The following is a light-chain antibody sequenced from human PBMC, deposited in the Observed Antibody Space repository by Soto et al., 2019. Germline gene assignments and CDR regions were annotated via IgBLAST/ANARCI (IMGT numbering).Light chain of an antibody. CDR1: SSDIGDYNY. J-gene: IGLJ2*01. Sequence: SALTQPPSASGSPGQSVTISCTGTSSDIGDYNYVSWYQQHPGKVPKLMIYEVSKRPSGVPDRFSGSKSGNTASLTVSGLQAEDEADYYCSSYGGSDNLVFGGGTKLTVL. CDR3: SSYGGSDNLV. V-gene: IGLV2-8*01. CDR2: EVS.